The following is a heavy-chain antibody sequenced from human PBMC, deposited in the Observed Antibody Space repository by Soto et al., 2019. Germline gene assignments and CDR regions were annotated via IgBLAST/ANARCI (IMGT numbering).Heavy chain of an antibody. V-gene: IGHV3-74*01. Sequence: EVQLVESGGGLVQPGGSLRLSCEASGFTFSSYWMHWVRQAPGKGLVWISRIKGDASSVNYAASVKGRFTISRDNAKNTLYLQMNSLSAEDTALHYCARGASGRFYFDYWGQGTLVTVSS. CDR1: GFTFSSYW. CDR2: IKGDASSV. CDR3: ARGASGRFYFDY. D-gene: IGHD3-10*01. J-gene: IGHJ4*02.